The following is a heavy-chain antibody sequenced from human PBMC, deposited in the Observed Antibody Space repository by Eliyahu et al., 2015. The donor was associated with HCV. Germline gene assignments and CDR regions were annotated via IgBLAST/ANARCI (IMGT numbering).Heavy chain of an antibody. CDR3: VRGSDS. CDR2: ICWDGGIT. CDR1: GFTFRNYW. V-gene: IGHV3-74*01. Sequence: EVQLVESGGGLVQPGGSLRLSCAASGFTFRNYWMYWVRQAPGMGLVLVSRICWDGGITGYADSVKGRFTVSRDNAKNTLDLQMNNLRADDTAVYFCVRGSDSWGQGTVVTVSS. J-gene: IGHJ4*02.